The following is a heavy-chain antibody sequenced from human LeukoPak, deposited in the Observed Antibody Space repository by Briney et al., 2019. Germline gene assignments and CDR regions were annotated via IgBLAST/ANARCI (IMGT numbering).Heavy chain of an antibody. CDR3: ARAAKRNSSGWYSKNDAFDI. D-gene: IGHD6-19*01. CDR2: IYHSGST. Sequence: PSGTLSLTCAVSGGSISSSNWWSWVRQPPGKGLEWIGEIYHSGSTNYNPSLKSRVAISVDKSKNQFSLKLSSVTAADTAVYYCARAAKRNSSGWYSKNDAFDIWGQGTMVTVSS. CDR1: GGSISSSNW. V-gene: IGHV4-4*02. J-gene: IGHJ3*02.